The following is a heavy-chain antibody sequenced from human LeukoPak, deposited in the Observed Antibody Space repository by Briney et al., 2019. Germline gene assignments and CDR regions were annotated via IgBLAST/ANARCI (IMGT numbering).Heavy chain of an antibody. CDR2: ISSAGNTI. CDR3: TRGDFYVGAQDY. V-gene: IGHV3-11*04. D-gene: IGHD1-26*01. CDR1: GFTFSDSY. J-gene: IGHJ4*02. Sequence: GGSLRLSCAASGFTFSDSYMNWIRQAPGKGLEWISYISSAGNTIYYADSVKGRFTISRDSAKNTLYLQMNSLGAGDTAVYYCTRGDFYVGAQDYWGQGTLVAVSS.